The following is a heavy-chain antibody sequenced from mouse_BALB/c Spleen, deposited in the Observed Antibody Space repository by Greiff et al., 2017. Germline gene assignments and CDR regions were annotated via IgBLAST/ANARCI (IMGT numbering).Heavy chain of an antibody. CDR2: ISSGGSYT. CDR3: ARHEDYETEGDYFDY. CDR1: GFTFSSYA. V-gene: IGHV5-9-3*01. D-gene: IGHD1-1*01. Sequence: DVHLVESGGGLVKPGGSLKLSCAASGFTFSSYAMSWVRQTPEKRLEWVATISSGGSYTYYPDSVKGRFTISRDNAKNTLYLQMSSLRSEDTAMYYCARHEDYETEGDYFDYWGQGTTLTVSS. J-gene: IGHJ2*01.